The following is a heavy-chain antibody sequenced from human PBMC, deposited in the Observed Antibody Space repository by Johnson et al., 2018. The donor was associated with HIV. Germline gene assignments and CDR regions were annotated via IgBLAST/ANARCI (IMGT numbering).Heavy chain of an antibody. V-gene: IGHV3-30-3*01. Sequence: QVQLVESGGGVVQPGGSLRLSCAVSGFTFSNYAVHWVRQAPGKGLAWVALISYDGGIKHYADSVKGRFTISRDNSKNTLYLQMNSLRAEDTAVYYCANSYSSSSGNNDYAFDIWGQGTMVTVSS. CDR2: ISYDGGIK. D-gene: IGHD6-6*01. J-gene: IGHJ3*02. CDR1: GFTFSNYA. CDR3: ANSYSSSSGNNDYAFDI.